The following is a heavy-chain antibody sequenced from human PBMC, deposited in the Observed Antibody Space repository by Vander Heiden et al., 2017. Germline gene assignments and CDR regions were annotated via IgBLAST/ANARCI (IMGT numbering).Heavy chain of an antibody. V-gene: IGHV4-59*08. CDR3: ASSRGKRRSTMIADAFDI. CDR1: GGSISSYY. J-gene: IGHJ3*02. Sequence: QVQLQESGPGLVKPSETLSLTCTVSGGSISSYYWSWIRQPPGKGLEWIGYIYYSGSTNYKNSLKWLVTISVDTSKNQFSLMLSSVTAAETAVYYCASSRGKRRSTMIADAFDIWGQVTMVTVYS. CDR2: IYYSGST. D-gene: IGHD3-22*01.